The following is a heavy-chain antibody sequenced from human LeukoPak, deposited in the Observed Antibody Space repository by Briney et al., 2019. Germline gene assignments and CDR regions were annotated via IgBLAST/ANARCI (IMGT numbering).Heavy chain of an antibody. V-gene: IGHV1-2*02. CDR3: ARGSGYTFGSNSFDY. CDR1: GYTFTDYY. CDR2: INPNSGGA. D-gene: IGHD5-18*01. Sequence: GASVKVSCKASGYTFTDYYIHWVRQAPGQGLEWMGWINPNSGGANYAQSFQGRVTMPSDTSSRTAYMELSSLTSDDTAVYYCARGSGYTFGSNSFDYWGREPWSPSPQ. J-gene: IGHJ4*02.